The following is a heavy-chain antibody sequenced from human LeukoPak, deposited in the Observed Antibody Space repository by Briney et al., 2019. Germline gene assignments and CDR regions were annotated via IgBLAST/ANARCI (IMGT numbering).Heavy chain of an antibody. CDR1: GFTFSSYW. V-gene: IGHV3-7*01. CDR2: IKQDVGEK. J-gene: IGHJ4*02. CDR3: ARDHTTMLKDY. Sequence: GGSLRLSCAASGFTFSSYWMSWVRQAPGKGLEWVANIKQDVGEKYYVGSVKGRFTISRDNAKNSLYLQMNSLRVEDTAVYYCARDHTTMLKDYWGQGTLVTVSS. D-gene: IGHD1-1*01.